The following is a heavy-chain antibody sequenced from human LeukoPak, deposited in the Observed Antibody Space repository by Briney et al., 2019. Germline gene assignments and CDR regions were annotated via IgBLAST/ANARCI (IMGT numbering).Heavy chain of an antibody. Sequence: GGSLRLSCEASGFTFSSSVMSWVRQAPGKGLEWVSTINGGGTRSYYAVSVNGRFIISRDNSMNTLYLQMNGLRAEDTAVYYCARDQGGYSTDFDFWGQGTLVTVSS. J-gene: IGHJ4*02. CDR2: INGGGTRS. CDR3: ARDQGGYSTDFDF. CDR1: GFTFSSSV. V-gene: IGHV3-23*01. D-gene: IGHD5-12*01.